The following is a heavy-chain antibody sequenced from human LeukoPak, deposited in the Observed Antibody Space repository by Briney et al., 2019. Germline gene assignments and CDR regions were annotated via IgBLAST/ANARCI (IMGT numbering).Heavy chain of an antibody. CDR3: ATGGGTRIVARGGYFQH. CDR1: GYTFTTYY. J-gene: IGHJ1*01. CDR2: INPSGGST. D-gene: IGHD5-12*01. V-gene: IGHV1-46*01. Sequence: ASVKVSCKASGYTFTTYYMHWVRQAPGQGLECMGVINPSGGSTSYAQKFQGRVTMTRDPSTSTVYMELSSLRSEDTAVYYCATGGGTRIVARGGYFQHWGQGTLVTVSS.